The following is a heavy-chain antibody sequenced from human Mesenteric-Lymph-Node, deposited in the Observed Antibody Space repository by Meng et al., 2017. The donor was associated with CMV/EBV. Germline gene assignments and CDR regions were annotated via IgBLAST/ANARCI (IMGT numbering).Heavy chain of an antibody. J-gene: IGHJ4*02. CDR2: INHSGST. V-gene: IGHV4-34*01. CDR3: ARGPGYCSSTSCYTGGVDY. D-gene: IGHD2-2*02. CDR1: GGSFSGYY. Sequence: SETLSLTCAVYGGSFSGYYWSWIRQPPGKGLEWIGEINHSGSTNYNPSLKSRVTISVDTSKNQFSLKLSSVTAADTAVYYCARGPGYCSSTSCYTGGVDYWGQGTLVTVSS.